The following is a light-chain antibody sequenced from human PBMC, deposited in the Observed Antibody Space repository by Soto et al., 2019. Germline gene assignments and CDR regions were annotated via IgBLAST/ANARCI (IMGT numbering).Light chain of an antibody. Sequence: QSALTQPASVSGSPGQSITISCTGTSNDVGSYNLVSWYQQHPGKAPKLMIYEGSKRPSGVSNRFSGCKSDNTASLTISGLQAEDEADYYCCSYASSSTFMFGGGTKVTVL. J-gene: IGLJ3*02. CDR3: CSYASSSTFM. V-gene: IGLV2-23*03. CDR1: SNDVGSYNL. CDR2: EGS.